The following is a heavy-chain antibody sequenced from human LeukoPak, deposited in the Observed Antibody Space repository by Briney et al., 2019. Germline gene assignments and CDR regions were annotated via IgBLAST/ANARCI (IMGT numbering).Heavy chain of an antibody. Sequence: SVKVSCKASGGTFSSYAISWVRQAPGQGLEWVGGIIPMSGTANYAQKFQGRVTITADESTSTAYMELSSLRSEDTAIYYCASPVKYYDTWSGYPPFDYWGQGTLVTVSS. CDR1: GGTFSSYA. D-gene: IGHD3-3*01. V-gene: IGHV1-69*13. CDR3: ASPVKYYDTWSGYPPFDY. J-gene: IGHJ4*02. CDR2: IIPMSGTA.